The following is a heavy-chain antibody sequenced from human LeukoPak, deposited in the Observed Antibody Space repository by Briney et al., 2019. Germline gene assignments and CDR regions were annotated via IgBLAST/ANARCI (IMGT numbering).Heavy chain of an antibody. CDR3: AAGYIGGAMVTNAFDI. J-gene: IGHJ3*02. Sequence: SVKVSCKASGFSFTNSAVQWVRQARGQGLEWIGWIVVGSGNTIYVQTFQERVTITRDMSTSTAYMELSSLRSEDTAVYYCAAGYIGGAMVTNAFDIWGQGTMVTVSS. CDR2: IVVGSGNT. V-gene: IGHV1-58*01. D-gene: IGHD5-18*01. CDR1: GFSFTNSA.